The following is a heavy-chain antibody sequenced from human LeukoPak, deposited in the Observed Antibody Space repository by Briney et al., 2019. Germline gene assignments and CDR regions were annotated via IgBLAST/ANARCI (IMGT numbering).Heavy chain of an antibody. D-gene: IGHD1-26*01. Sequence: PGWSLRLSCTASGFTFSSYAMHWLRQTPGKELEWVAVISYDGSNEYYADSVKGRFTISRDNSNNTLYLGTMSLIAEGAAVYSWGSDNSGRFPGWSDPWGQGTLVTVSA. CDR2: ISYDGSNE. J-gene: IGHJ5*02. CDR1: GFTFSSYA. CDR3: GSDNSGRFPGWSDP. V-gene: IGHV3-30*14.